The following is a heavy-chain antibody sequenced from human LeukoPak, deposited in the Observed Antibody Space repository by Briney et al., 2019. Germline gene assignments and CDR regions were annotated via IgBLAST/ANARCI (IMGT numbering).Heavy chain of an antibody. J-gene: IGHJ3*02. D-gene: IGHD2-2*01. Sequence: SVQVSCKASGYTFPSYDINWVRQATGQALEGMGWMNLNSGNTGYAQKFQGRVTITRNTSISPAYIELSSLRSEDTAVYYCARGTIVVVPAAMLAFDIWGQGTMVTVSS. CDR2: MNLNSGNT. CDR3: ARGTIVVVPAAMLAFDI. V-gene: IGHV1-8*03. CDR1: GYTFPSYD.